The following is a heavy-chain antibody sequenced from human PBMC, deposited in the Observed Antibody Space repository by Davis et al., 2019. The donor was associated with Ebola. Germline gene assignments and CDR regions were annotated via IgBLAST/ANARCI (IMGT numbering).Heavy chain of an antibody. CDR1: GFTVSSNY. CDR2: IYSGGTT. J-gene: IGHJ5*01. D-gene: IGHD6-19*01. V-gene: IGHV3-53*01. CDR3: ARDQEGGAGWFDS. Sequence: GESLKISCAASGFTVSSNYMSWVRQAPGKGLEWVSLIYSGGTTYYADSVKGRFTISRDSSKNTLYLQMNSLRAEDTAMYYCARDQEGGAGWFDSWGQGTLVTVSS.